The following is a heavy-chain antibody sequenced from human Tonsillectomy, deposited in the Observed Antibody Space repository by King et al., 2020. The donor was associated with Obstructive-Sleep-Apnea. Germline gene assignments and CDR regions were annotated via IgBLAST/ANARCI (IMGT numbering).Heavy chain of an antibody. Sequence: VQLVESGGGLVQPGGSLRLSCAASGFTFSSYWMHWVRQAPGKGLVWVSRIKSDGRSASYADSVKGRFTISRDNAKNTLYLQMNSLRAEDTAVYYCARDRGSGWSDYYYSYGMDVWGQGTTVTVSS. CDR3: ARDRGSGWSDYYYSYGMDV. V-gene: IGHV3-74*01. CDR2: IKSDGRSA. D-gene: IGHD6-19*01. J-gene: IGHJ6*02. CDR1: GFTFSSYW.